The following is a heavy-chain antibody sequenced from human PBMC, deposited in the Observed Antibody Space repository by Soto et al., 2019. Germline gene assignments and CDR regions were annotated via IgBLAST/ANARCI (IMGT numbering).Heavy chain of an antibody. D-gene: IGHD3-10*01. V-gene: IGHV4-4*07. CDR1: GGSISSYY. J-gene: IGHJ4*02. Sequence: SETLSLTCTVSGGSISSYYWSWIRQPAGKGLEWIGRIYTSGSTNYNPSLKSRVTISVDTSKNQFSLKLHSVTAADTAVYYCARAGTNMVQFDYWGQGTLVTVSS. CDR3: ARAGTNMVQFDY. CDR2: IYTSGST.